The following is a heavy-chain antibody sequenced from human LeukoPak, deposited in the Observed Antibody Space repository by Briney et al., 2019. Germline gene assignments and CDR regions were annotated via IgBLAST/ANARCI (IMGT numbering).Heavy chain of an antibody. V-gene: IGHV4-39*07. J-gene: IGHJ4*02. CDR3: ARVGISSYDYVGH. CDR1: GGSISSSSYY. D-gene: IGHD3-22*01. Sequence: SETLSLTCTVSGGSISSSSYYWGWIRQPPGKGLEWIGNIYYSGSTYYNPSLESRITISVDTSKNQFSLKLTSVTAADTAVYYCARVGISSYDYVGHWGQGTLVTVSS. CDR2: IYYSGST.